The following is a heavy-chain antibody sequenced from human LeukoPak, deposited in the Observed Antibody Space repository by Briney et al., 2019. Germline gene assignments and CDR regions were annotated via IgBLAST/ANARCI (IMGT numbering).Heavy chain of an antibody. J-gene: IGHJ2*01. CDR3: ARDRWGPTKSFDL. CDR2: ISASANTI. CDR1: GFTFSDYV. Sequence: GGSLRLSCVVSGFTFSDYVMGWICQAPGTGLEWISYISASANTIYYADSVKGRFTISRDNAKNSLYVQLTSLSAEDTAVYFCARDRWGPTKSFDLWGRGTLVTVSS. D-gene: IGHD3-16*01. V-gene: IGHV3-11*01.